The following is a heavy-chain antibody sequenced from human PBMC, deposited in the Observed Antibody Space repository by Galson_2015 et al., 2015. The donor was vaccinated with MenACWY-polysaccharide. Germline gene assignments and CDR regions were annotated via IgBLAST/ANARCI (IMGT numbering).Heavy chain of an antibody. J-gene: IGHJ4*02. CDR3: ARVPFRVLTMVRGPLDY. V-gene: IGHV1-69*06. CDR2: IIPVFETS. D-gene: IGHD3-10*01. Sequence: SVKVSCKASGGSFSSFGVSWVRQAPGQGLEWMGGIIPVFETSTYAQKFQGRVTISADKSTTTTFMEVTGLTSEDTAVYYCARVPFRVLTMVRGPLDYWGQGTPVTVSS. CDR1: GGSFSSFG.